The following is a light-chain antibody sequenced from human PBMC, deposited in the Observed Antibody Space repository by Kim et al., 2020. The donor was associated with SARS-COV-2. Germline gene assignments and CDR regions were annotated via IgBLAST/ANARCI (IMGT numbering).Light chain of an antibody. CDR1: QSVTSNY. V-gene: IGKV3-20*01. CDR2: GAS. J-gene: IGKJ1*01. Sequence: SPGERATPSCRASQSVTSNYLAWYQQKPGQAPRLLIYGASSRATGIPDRFSGSGSGTDFILTISRLEPEDFAVYYCQQYGSSPWTFGQGTKVDIK. CDR3: QQYGSSPWT.